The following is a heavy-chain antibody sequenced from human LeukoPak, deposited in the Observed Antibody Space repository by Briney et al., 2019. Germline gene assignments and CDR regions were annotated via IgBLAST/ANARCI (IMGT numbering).Heavy chain of an antibody. CDR1: GFSFSSYG. J-gene: IGHJ6*03. CDR3: ARGVRDILSGYYTDYYFYYMDV. Sequence: GGSLRLSCAGSGFSFSSYGMHWVRQAPGKGLEWMAFIRSDGSNKYYADSVKGRFTISRDNAKNSLYLQMNSLRAEDTAVYYCARGVRDILSGYYTDYYFYYMDVWGKGTTVTVSS. V-gene: IGHV3-30*02. CDR2: IRSDGSNK. D-gene: IGHD3-9*01.